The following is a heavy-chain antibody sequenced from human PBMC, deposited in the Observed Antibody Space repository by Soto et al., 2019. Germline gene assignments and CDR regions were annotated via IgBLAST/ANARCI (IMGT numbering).Heavy chain of an antibody. V-gene: IGHV3-30*18. CDR1: GFTFSSYG. Sequence: QVQLVESGGGVVQPGRSLRLSCAASGFTFSSYGMHWVRQAPGKGLEWVAVISYDGSNKYYADSVKGRFTISRDNSKNTLYLQMNSLRAEDTAVYYCAKDQAVVVVVAASDYWGQGTLVTVSS. CDR3: AKDQAVVVVVAASDY. D-gene: IGHD2-15*01. J-gene: IGHJ4*02. CDR2: ISYDGSNK.